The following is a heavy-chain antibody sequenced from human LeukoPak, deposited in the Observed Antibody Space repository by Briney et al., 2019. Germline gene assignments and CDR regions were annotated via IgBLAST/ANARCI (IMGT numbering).Heavy chain of an antibody. D-gene: IGHD3-22*01. J-gene: IGHJ3*02. CDR3: ARAPDGYEAFDI. CDR2: IYSGGRT. V-gene: IGHV3-66*01. Sequence: GGSLGLSCAASGFIVSSNYMTWVRQAPGKGLEWVSVIYSGGRTYYADSVKGRFTTSRDNSKNTLYLQMNSLRAEDTAVYYCARAPDGYEAFDIWGQGTMVTVSS. CDR1: GFIVSSNY.